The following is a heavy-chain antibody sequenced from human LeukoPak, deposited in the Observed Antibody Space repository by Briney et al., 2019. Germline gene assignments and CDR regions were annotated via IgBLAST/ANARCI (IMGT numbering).Heavy chain of an antibody. V-gene: IGHV3-23*01. CDR1: GFTFSNYA. CDR3: AKDWGGGIVVVPAAIGGFDP. J-gene: IGHJ5*02. D-gene: IGHD2-2*01. Sequence: PGGSLRLSCAAAGFTFSNYAMTWVSQAPGRGLEWVSSISGSGGSTYYADSVKGRFTISRDNSKNTLYLQMYSLRAEDTAVYYCAKDWGGGIVVVPAAIGGFDPWGQGTLVTVSS. CDR2: ISGSGGST.